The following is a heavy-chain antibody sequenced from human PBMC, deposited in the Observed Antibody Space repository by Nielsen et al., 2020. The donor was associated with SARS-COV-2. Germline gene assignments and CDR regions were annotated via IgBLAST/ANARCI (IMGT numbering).Heavy chain of an antibody. CDR1: GGSISSGSYY. CDR2: LYYSGSN. D-gene: IGHD3-22*01. Sequence: SETLSLTCTVSGGSISSGSYYWSWIRQRPGKGLKWIGYLYYSGSNYYNPSLRSRVIISADTSKNQFSLKLNSVTAADTAVYYCASSGYLAYDAFNVWGQGTMVTVSS. V-gene: IGHV4-31*03. J-gene: IGHJ3*01. CDR3: ASSGYLAYDAFNV.